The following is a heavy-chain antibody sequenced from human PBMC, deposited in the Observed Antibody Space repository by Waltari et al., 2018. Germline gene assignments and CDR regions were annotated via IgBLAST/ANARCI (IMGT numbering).Heavy chain of an antibody. J-gene: IGHJ4*02. D-gene: IGHD3-22*01. Sequence: QVQLVESGGGVVQPGRSLRLSCAASGFTFSSYGMHWVRQAPGKGLEWVAVIWYDGSNKYYADSVKGRFTISRDNSKNTLYLQMNSLRAEDTAVYYCATSYYYDSSGYSHWGQGTLVTVSS. CDR2: IWYDGSNK. CDR1: GFTFSSYG. V-gene: IGHV3-33*01. CDR3: ATSYYYDSSGYSH.